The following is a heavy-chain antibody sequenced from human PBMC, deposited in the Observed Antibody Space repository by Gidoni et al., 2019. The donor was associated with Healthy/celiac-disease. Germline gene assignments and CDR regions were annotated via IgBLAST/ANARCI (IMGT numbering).Heavy chain of an antibody. V-gene: IGHV1-8*01. D-gene: IGHD4-17*01. J-gene: IGHJ5*02. CDR3: ARNYGDYDNNWFDP. CDR2: MNPNSGNT. Sequence: QVQLVQSGAEVKKPGASAKVSCKASGYTFTSYDINWVRQATGQGLEWLGWMNPNSGNTGYAQKFQGRVTMTRNTSIGTAYMELSSLRSEDTAVYYCARNYGDYDNNWFDPWGQGTLVTVSS. CDR1: GYTFTSYD.